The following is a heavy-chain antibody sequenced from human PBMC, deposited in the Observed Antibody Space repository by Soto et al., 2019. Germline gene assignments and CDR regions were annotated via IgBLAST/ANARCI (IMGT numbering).Heavy chain of an antibody. CDR2: IYYSGRS. D-gene: IGHD1-26*01. CDR3: ARVRGSAGATSYNWFDP. CDR1: GGSISSYY. V-gene: IGHV4-59*01. J-gene: IGHJ5*02. Sequence: QVQLQEWGPGLVKRSETLSLTCTVSGGSISSYYWSWIRQPPGKGLEWIGYIYYSGRSNYYPSLRSRVTIAVDTSKNQFSLKLSSVTAADTAVYYCARVRGSAGATSYNWFDPWGQGTLVTVSS.